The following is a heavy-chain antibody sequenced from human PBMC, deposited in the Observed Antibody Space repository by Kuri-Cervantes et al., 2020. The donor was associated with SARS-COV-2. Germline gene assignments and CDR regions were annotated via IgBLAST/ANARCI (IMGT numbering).Heavy chain of an antibody. CDR3: VRDSSYAFDY. Sequence: GGSLRLSCAASGFSLTDYYMSWIRQAPGKGLEWVSYIRSRTNTISYADSVKGRFTISLDKAEKSIFLQMNSLRDEDTAVYYCVRDSSYAFDYWGQGTLVTVSS. J-gene: IGHJ4*02. V-gene: IGHV3-11*04. CDR1: GFSLTDYY. CDR2: IRSRTNTI. D-gene: IGHD2-2*01.